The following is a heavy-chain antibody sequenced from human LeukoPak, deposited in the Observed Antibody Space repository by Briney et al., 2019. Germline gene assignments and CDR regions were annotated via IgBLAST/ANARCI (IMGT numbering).Heavy chain of an antibody. V-gene: IGHV4-59*01. D-gene: IGHD6-13*01. CDR2: IYYSGST. CDR3: ARWDSSSWHYDY. CDR1: GGSISSYY. Sequence: SETLSLTCTVSGGSISSYYWSWIRQPPGKGLEWIGYIYYSGSTNHNPSLKSRVTISVDTSKNQFSLKLSSVTAADTAVYYCARWDSSSWHYDYWGQGTLVTVSS. J-gene: IGHJ4*02.